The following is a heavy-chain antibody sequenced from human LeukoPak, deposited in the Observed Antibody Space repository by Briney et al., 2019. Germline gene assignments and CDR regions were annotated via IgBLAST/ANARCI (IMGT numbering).Heavy chain of an antibody. CDR3: ARSGGYNFDY. D-gene: IGHD1-26*01. J-gene: IGHJ4*02. CDR1: GGSISSYY. Sequence: SETLSLTCTVSGGSISSYYWSWIRQLPGKGLEWIGHIYNSGSTNYNPSLKSRVTISGDTSKNQFSLKLSSVTAADTAVYYCARSGGYNFDYWGQGTLVTVSS. V-gene: IGHV4-59*08. CDR2: IYNSGST.